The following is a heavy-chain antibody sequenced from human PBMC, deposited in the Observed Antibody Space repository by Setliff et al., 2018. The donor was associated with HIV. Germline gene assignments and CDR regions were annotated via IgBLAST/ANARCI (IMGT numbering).Heavy chain of an antibody. CDR3: ARELYVDIVATIEPLGDDYYYYYYMDV. J-gene: IGHJ6*03. V-gene: IGHV1-18*01. D-gene: IGHD5-12*01. CDR1: GYTFTSYG. CDR2: ISAYNGNT. Sequence: ASVKVSCKASGYTFTSYGISWVRQAPGQGLEWMGWISAYNGNTNYEQKLQGRVTMTTDTSTSTAYMGLRSLRSDDTAVYYCARELYVDIVATIEPLGDDYYYYYYMDVWGKGTTVTVSS.